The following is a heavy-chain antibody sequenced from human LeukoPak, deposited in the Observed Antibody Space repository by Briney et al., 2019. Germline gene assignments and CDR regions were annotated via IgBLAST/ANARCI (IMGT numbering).Heavy chain of an antibody. D-gene: IGHD7-27*01. Sequence: PGGPLRLSCAASGFTFINHWMHWVRQAPGKGLVWVSHVNSDGSDTTYADSVKGRFSISRDNAKNTLYLQMDSLRAEDTAIYYCVRDGDGDVEFDYWGQGALVTVSS. CDR1: GFTFINHW. CDR2: VNSDGSDT. J-gene: IGHJ4*02. CDR3: VRDGDGDVEFDY. V-gene: IGHV3-74*01.